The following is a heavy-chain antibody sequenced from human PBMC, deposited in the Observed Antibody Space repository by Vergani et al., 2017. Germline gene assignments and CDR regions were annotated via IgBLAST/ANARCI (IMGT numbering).Heavy chain of an antibody. J-gene: IGHJ6*02. V-gene: IGHV1-18*01. Sequence: QVQLVQSGAEVKKPGASVKVSCKASGYTFTSYGISWVRQAPGQGLEWMGWISAYNGNTNYAQKLQGRVPMTTDTSTSTAYMELRSLRYDDTAAYYCARDLTAPGGFYYYYGMDVWGQGTTVTVSS. CDR2: ISAYNGNT. CDR3: ARDLTAPGGFYYYYGMDV. CDR1: GYTFTSYG.